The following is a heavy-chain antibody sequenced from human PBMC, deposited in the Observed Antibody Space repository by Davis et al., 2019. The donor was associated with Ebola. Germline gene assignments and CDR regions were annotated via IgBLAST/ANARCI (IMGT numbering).Heavy chain of an antibody. CDR3: ARLGGRGSILWWSDAFDI. D-gene: IGHD2-21*01. CDR1: GYSFTSYW. J-gene: IGHJ3*02. Sequence: GESLKISCKGSGYSFTSYWIGWVRQMPGKGLEWMGIIYPGDSDTRYSPSFQGQVTISADKSISTAYLQWSSLKASDTAMYYCARLGGRGSILWWSDAFDIWGQGTMVTVSS. CDR2: IYPGDSDT. V-gene: IGHV5-51*01.